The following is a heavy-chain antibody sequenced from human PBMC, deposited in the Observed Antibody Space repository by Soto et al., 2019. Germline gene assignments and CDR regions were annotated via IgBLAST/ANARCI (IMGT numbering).Heavy chain of an antibody. D-gene: IGHD3-3*01. Sequence: SETLSLTCTVSGCSISSGDYYWSWIRQPPGKGLEWIGYIYYSGSTYYNPSLKSRVTISVDTSKNQFSLKLSSVTAADTAVYYCARGEVKYYDFWSGSTPYGMDVWGQGTTVTVSS. V-gene: IGHV4-30-4*08. CDR2: IYYSGST. CDR1: GCSISSGDYY. CDR3: ARGEVKYYDFWSGSTPYGMDV. J-gene: IGHJ6*02.